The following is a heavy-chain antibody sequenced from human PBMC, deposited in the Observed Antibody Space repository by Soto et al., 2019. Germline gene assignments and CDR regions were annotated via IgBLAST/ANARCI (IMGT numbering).Heavy chain of an antibody. CDR3: ARDPSEGRVGNWFES. D-gene: IGHD2-2*01. CDR2: ISSSTSYV. J-gene: IGHJ5*01. CDR1: GFTFSRYS. Sequence: GGSLRLSCAASGFTFSRYSMNWVRQAPGKGLEWVSSISSSTSYVYYADSVQGRFSVSRDNAKKILYLEMYALRTEDTAVYYCARDPSEGRVGNWFESWGQGTLVTVSS. V-gene: IGHV3-21*01.